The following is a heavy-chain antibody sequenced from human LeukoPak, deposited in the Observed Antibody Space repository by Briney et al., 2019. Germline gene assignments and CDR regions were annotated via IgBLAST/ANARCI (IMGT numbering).Heavy chain of an antibody. CDR1: GFTFSAFE. J-gene: IGHJ4*02. CDR3: ARVMEFRYGSWIPYFDY. D-gene: IGHD3-9*01. V-gene: IGHV3-48*03. Sequence: GGSLRLSCAASGFTFSAFEMNWVRQAPGKGLEWVSYITGSGSTIYYADSVKGRFTLSRDNAKNSLYLQMNSLRAEDTAIYYCARVMEFRYGSWIPYFDYWGQGTLVTVSS. CDR2: ITGSGSTI.